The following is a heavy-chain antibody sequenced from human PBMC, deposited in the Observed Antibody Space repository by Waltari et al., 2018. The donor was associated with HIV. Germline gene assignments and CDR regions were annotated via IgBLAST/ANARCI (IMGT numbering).Heavy chain of an antibody. J-gene: IGHJ5*02. Sequence: QVQLQESGPGLVKPSETLSPTCNISDGSLAGYFWTWIRQPPGKRLEWIGYISHNGNSNYNPSLNGLVAFSVDASTGLLSLFQHSATAADTAVYFCARAPGRKAVGLSPWGQGTMVTVSS. D-gene: IGHD6-19*01. V-gene: IGHV4-59*08. CDR1: DGSLAGYF. CDR2: ISHNGNS. CDR3: ARAPGRKAVGLSP.